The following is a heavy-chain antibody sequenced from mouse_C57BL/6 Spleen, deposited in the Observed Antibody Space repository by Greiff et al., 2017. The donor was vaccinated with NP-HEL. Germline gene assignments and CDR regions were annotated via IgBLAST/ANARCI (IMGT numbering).Heavy chain of an antibody. D-gene: IGHD1-1*01. V-gene: IGHV1-69*01. CDR2: IDPSDSYT. Sequence: QVQLQQPGAELVMPGASVKLSCKASGYTFTSYWMHWVKQRPGQGLEWIGEIDPSDSYTNYNQKFKGKTTLTVDKSSSTAYMQLSSLTSEDSAVYYCARRYAISYFDYWGPGTTLTVSS. CDR3: ARRYAISYFDY. CDR1: GYTFTSYW. J-gene: IGHJ2*01.